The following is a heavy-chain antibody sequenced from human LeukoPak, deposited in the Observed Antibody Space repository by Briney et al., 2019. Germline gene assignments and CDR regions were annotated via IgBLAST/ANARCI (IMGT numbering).Heavy chain of an antibody. CDR3: ARGFSEDYGDYFDY. J-gene: IGHJ4*02. D-gene: IGHD4-17*01. CDR1: GFTFSSYS. V-gene: IGHV3-21*04. CDR2: ISSSSSYI. Sequence: GGSLRLSCAASGFTFSSYSMNWVRQAPGKGLEWVSSISSSSSYIYYADSVKGRFSISRDNSKNTLYLQMNSLRADDTAVYYCARGFSEDYGDYFDYWGQGTLVTVSS.